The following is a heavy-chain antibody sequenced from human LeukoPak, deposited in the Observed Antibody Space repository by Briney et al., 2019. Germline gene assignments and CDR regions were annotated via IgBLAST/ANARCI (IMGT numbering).Heavy chain of an antibody. V-gene: IGHV3-23*01. CDR3: VRDDDRPDNGLDY. CDR1: GFTFSTYA. Sequence: GGSLRLSCAASGFTFSTYAMSWVRQAPGKGLEWVSGISGSGDSTYYADSVKGRFTISRDNSWNTLFLQMNSLRAEDTAVYYCVRDDDRPDNGLDYWGQGTLVTVSS. CDR2: ISGSGDST. J-gene: IGHJ4*02. D-gene: IGHD3-22*01.